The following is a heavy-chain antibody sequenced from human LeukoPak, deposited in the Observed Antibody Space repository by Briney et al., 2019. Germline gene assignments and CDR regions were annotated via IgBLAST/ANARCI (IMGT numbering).Heavy chain of an antibody. CDR1: GFTFSSYA. J-gene: IGHJ4*02. V-gene: IGHV3-20*01. CDR2: INWNGGST. D-gene: IGHD2-2*01. Sequence: GGSLRLSCAASGFTFSSYAMSWVRQAPGKGLEWVSGINWNGGSTGYADSVKGRFTISRDNAKNSLYLQMNSLRAEDTALYHCARGGVVPAAIPFDYWGQGTLVTVSS. CDR3: ARGGVVPAAIPFDY.